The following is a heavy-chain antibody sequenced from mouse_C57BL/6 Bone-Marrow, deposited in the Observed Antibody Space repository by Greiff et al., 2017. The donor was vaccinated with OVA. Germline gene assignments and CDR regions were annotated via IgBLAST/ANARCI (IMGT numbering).Heavy chain of an antibody. J-gene: IGHJ2*01. D-gene: IGHD1-1*01. CDR1: GYAFSSYW. Sequence: VQVVESGAELVKPGASVKISCKASGYAFSSYWMNWVKQRPGKGLEWIGQIYPGDGDTNYNGKFKGKATLTADKSSSTAYMQLSSLTSEDSAVYFCARSITTVAQYYFDYWGQGTTLTVSS. V-gene: IGHV1-80*01. CDR3: ARSITTVAQYYFDY. CDR2: IYPGDGDT.